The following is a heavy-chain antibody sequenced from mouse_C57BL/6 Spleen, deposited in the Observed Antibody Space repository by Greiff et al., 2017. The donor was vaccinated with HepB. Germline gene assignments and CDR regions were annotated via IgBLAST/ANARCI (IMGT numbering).Heavy chain of an antibody. D-gene: IGHD1-1*01. J-gene: IGHJ3*01. V-gene: IGHV1-81*01. CDR3: ARDGSSPAWFAY. Sequence: VQLVESGAELARPGASVKLSCKASGYTFTSYGISWVKQRTGQGLEWIGEIYPRSGNTYYNEKFKGKATLTADKSSSTAYMELRSLTSEDSAVYFCARDGSSPAWFAYWGQGTLVTVSA. CDR2: IYPRSGNT. CDR1: GYTFTSYG.